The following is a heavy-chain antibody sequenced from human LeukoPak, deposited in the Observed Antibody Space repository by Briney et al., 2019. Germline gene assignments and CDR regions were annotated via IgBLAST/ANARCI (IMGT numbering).Heavy chain of an antibody. J-gene: IGHJ5*02. CDR2: ISYSGSTT. CDR3: ARAGPPAFDP. CDR1: GFTFANFE. V-gene: IGHV3-48*03. Sequence: GGSLRLSCAASGFTFANFEMNWVRQAPGKGLEWVSYISYSGSTTSYADSVKGRFTISRDNAKNSLYLQMNSLRAEDTAVYYCARAGPPAFDPWGQGTLVTVSS.